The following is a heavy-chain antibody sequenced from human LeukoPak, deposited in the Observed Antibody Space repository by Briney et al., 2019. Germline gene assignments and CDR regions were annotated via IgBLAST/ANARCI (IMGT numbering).Heavy chain of an antibody. J-gene: IGHJ4*02. CDR3: ARVSLTGYFAFDY. CDR1: GFTFSSYS. Sequence: GGSLRLSCAASGFTFSSYSMNWVRQAPGKGLEWVSSISSSSSYIYYADSVKGRFTISRDNAKNSLYLQMNSLRVEDTAVYYCARVSLTGYFAFDYWGQETLVTVSS. V-gene: IGHV3-21*01. D-gene: IGHD3-9*01. CDR2: ISSSSSYI.